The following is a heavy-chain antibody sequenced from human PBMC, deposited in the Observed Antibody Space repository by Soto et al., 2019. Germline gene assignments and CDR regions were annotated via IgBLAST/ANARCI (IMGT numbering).Heavy chain of an antibody. Sequence: EVQLVESGGGLVQPGGSLRLSCEASGFTFRNYDMHWVRQGTGKGLEWVSGISAAGDPDYADSVEGRFTISRENAQNSVFLQINSLRVGDTAVYYCARTVRDCYGLDVWGQGTTVIVSS. CDR1: GFTFRNYD. CDR3: ARTVRDCYGLDV. J-gene: IGHJ6*02. V-gene: IGHV3-13*05. CDR2: ISAAGDP.